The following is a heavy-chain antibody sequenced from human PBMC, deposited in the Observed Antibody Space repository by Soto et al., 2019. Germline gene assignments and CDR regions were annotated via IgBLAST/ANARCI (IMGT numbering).Heavy chain of an antibody. Sequence: PGGSLRLSCAASGFTFSNAWINWVRQAPGKGLEWAGRVKSKNDGGTTDFAAPVKGRFAISRDDSKNMVYLEMNSLQTEDTAIYYCTTDSYITSIIVRFDYWGHGTLVTVS. CDR2: VKSKNDGGTT. CDR1: GFTFSNAW. V-gene: IGHV3-15*07. D-gene: IGHD3-22*01. CDR3: TTDSYITSIIVRFDY. J-gene: IGHJ4*01.